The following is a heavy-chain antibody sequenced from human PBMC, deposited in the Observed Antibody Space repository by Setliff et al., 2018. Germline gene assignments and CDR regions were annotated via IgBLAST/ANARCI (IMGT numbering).Heavy chain of an antibody. CDR2: IYTSGST. CDR1: GGSISSGSYY. D-gene: IGHD3-22*01. J-gene: IGHJ1*01. V-gene: IGHV4-61*02. CDR3: ARGRWNFDSSGYGYFQL. Sequence: SETLSLTCTVSGGSISSGSYYWSWIRQPAGKGLEWIGRIYTSGSTNYNPSLKSRVTISVDTSKNQFSLKVTSVTAADTAVYYCARGRWNFDSSGYGYFQLWGQGTLVTVSS.